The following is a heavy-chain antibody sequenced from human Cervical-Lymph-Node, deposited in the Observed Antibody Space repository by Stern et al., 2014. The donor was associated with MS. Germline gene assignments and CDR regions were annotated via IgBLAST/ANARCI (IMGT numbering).Heavy chain of an antibody. J-gene: IGHJ6*02. V-gene: IGHV1-2*06. Sequence: QVQLVQSGAEVKKPGASVKVSCKASGYTFTGYYMHWVRQAPGQGLEWMGRINPNSSGTNYAQKFQGRVTRTRDTSISTAYMELSRLRSDDTAVYYCARSNYCSGGSCYYYYGMDVWGQGTTVTVSS. CDR1: GYTFTGYY. CDR2: INPNSSGT. D-gene: IGHD2-15*01. CDR3: ARSNYCSGGSCYYYYGMDV.